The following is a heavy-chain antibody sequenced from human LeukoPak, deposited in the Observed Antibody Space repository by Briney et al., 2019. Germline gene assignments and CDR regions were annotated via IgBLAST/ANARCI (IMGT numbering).Heavy chain of an antibody. D-gene: IGHD1-7*01. CDR3: ARDQTTTSYGVGY. Sequence: GGSLRLSCAASGFTFFNYAMSWVRQAPGKGPEWVAFIRYDGTNKYYADSVKGRFTISRDNSKNTLFLQMTSPRLDDTAVYYCARDQTTTSYGVGYWGQGTLVTVSS. CDR2: IRYDGTNK. J-gene: IGHJ4*02. CDR1: GFTFFNYA. V-gene: IGHV3-30*02.